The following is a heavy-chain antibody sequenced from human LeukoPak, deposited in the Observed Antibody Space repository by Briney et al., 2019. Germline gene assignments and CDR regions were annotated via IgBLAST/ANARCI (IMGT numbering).Heavy chain of an antibody. CDR2: IYHSGST. Sequence: SETLSLTCAVSGGSISSHWWSWVRQPPGKGLEWIGEIYHSGSTNYNPSLKSRVTISVDTSKNQFSLKLSSVTAADTAVYYCATRPVVRGVIITSFNWFDPWGQGTLVTVSS. CDR3: ATRPVVRGVIITSFNWFDP. D-gene: IGHD3-10*01. V-gene: IGHV4-4*02. CDR1: GGSISSHW. J-gene: IGHJ5*02.